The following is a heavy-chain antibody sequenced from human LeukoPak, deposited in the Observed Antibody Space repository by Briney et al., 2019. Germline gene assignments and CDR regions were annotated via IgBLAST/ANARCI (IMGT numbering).Heavy chain of an antibody. D-gene: IGHD6-13*01. CDR1: GGSISSSSYY. J-gene: IGHJ4*02. CDR3: ARLPVAGTQPVDY. V-gene: IGHV4-39*01. Sequence: PSETLSLTCTVSGGSISSSSYYWGWIRQPPGKGLEWIGSIYYSGSTYYNPSLQSRVTISVDTSKNQFSLKLSSVTAADTAVYYCARLPVAGTQPVDYWGQGTLVNDSS. CDR2: IYYSGST.